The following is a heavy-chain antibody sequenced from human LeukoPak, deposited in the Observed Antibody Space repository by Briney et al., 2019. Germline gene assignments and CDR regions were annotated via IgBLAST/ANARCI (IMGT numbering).Heavy chain of an antibody. CDR2: ISWNSGSI. J-gene: IGHJ4*02. CDR1: GFTFDDYA. Sequence: PGGSLRLSCAASGFTFDDYAMHWVRQAPGKGLEWVSGISWNSGSIGYADSVKGRFTISRDNAKNSLYLQMNSLRAEDTALYYCAKAAMATGLFDYWGQGTLVTVSS. CDR3: AKAAMATGLFDY. D-gene: IGHD5-18*01. V-gene: IGHV3-9*01.